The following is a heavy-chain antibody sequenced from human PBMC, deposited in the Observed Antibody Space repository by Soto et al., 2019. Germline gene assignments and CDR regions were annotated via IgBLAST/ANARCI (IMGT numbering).Heavy chain of an antibody. CDR3: ATVERFLEWLPSDYYYGMDV. CDR1: GYTFTGYY. J-gene: IGHJ6*02. Sequence: ASVKVSCKASGYTFTGYYMRWVRQAPGQGLEWMGWINPNSGGTNYAQKFQGRVTMTRDTSISTAYMELSRLRSDDTAVYYCATVERFLEWLPSDYYYGMDVWGQGTTVTVSS. CDR2: INPNSGGT. V-gene: IGHV1-2*02. D-gene: IGHD3-3*01.